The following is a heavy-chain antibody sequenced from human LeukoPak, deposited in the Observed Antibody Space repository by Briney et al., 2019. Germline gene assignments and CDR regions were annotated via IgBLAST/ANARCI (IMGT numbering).Heavy chain of an antibody. CDR2: ASYDGVSE. D-gene: IGHD3-22*01. J-gene: IGHJ4*02. CDR3: ARDGGYHASSVYYYVYHFDY. Sequence: PGGSLRLSCAASGFTFNTYAMHWVRQASGKGLEWVAVASYDGVSEYYADSVKGRFTISRDNSKNTLYLQMNSLRAEDTAVYYCARDGGYHASSVYYYVYHFDYWGQGTLVTVSS. V-gene: IGHV3-30-3*01. CDR1: GFTFNTYA.